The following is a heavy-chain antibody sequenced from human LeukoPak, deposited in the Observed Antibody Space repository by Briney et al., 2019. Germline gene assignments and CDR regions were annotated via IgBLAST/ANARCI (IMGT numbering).Heavy chain of an antibody. CDR2: INYSGST. J-gene: IGHJ6*02. V-gene: IGHV4-59*01. Sequence: PSETLSLTCTVSGGSISSYYWSWIRQPPGKGLEWIGNINYSGSTNYNPSLESRVTISVDTSKNQFSLQLSSVTAAGTAVYYCARRRPDYGMDVWGQGTTVTVSS. CDR1: GGSISSYY. CDR3: ARRRPDYGMDV.